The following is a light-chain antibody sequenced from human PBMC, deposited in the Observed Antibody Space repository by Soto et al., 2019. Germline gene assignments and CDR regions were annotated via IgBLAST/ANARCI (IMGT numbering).Light chain of an antibody. Sequence: QSALTQPRSVSGSPGQSVTISCTGTSSDVGGYNSVSWYQQHPGKAPKLMIFNVDKRPSGVPDRFSGSKSGDTASLTISGLQADDEAEYSCCSYAGTNTFIVFGGGTQLTVL. CDR2: NVD. J-gene: IGLJ2*01. CDR3: CSYAGTNTFIV. CDR1: SSDVGGYNS. V-gene: IGLV2-11*01.